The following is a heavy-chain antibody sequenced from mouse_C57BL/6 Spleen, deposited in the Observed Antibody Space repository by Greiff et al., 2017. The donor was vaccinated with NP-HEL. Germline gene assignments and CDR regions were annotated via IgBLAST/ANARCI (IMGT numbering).Heavy chain of an antibody. CDR1: GYTFTDYY. J-gene: IGHJ1*03. CDR2: INPNNGGT. CDR3: ARAPPYGNSWYFDV. V-gene: IGHV1-26*01. Sequence: EVQLQQSGPELVKPGASVKISCKASGYTFTDYYMNWVKQSHGKSLEWIGDINPNNGGTSYNQKFKGKATLTVDKSSSTAYMELRSLTSEDSAVYYCARAPPYGNSWYFDVGGTGTTVTVSS. D-gene: IGHD2-1*01.